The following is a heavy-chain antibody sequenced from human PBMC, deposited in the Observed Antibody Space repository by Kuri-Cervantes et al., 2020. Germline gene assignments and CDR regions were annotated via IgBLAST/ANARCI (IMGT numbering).Heavy chain of an antibody. Sequence: GGSLRLSCAASGFTFSNYGMHWVRQAPGKGLQWVAVIWYDGSNKFYADSVKGRFTISRDNSKNTLYLQMNSLRTEDTAVYYCAGYYYDSSGYYHNVYWGQGTLVTVSS. V-gene: IGHV3-33*08. CDR1: GFTFSNYG. CDR2: IWYDGSNK. D-gene: IGHD3-22*01. J-gene: IGHJ4*02. CDR3: AGYYYDSSGYYHNVY.